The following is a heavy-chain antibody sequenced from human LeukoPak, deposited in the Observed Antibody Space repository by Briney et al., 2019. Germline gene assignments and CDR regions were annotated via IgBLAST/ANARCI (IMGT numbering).Heavy chain of an antibody. D-gene: IGHD3-22*01. CDR3: ARDLWNFFDSSGYYNDFDS. CDR1: GFTFISYG. J-gene: IGHJ5*01. V-gene: IGHV1-18*01. Sequence: ASVKVSCKASGFTFISYGFSWVRQAPGQGLEWVGWIGGYDGDRHYAQNLQGRVTMTTDTSTSTAYMELRSLRSDDTAVYYCARDLWNFFDSSGYYNDFDSWGQGTLVTVSS. CDR2: IGGYDGDR.